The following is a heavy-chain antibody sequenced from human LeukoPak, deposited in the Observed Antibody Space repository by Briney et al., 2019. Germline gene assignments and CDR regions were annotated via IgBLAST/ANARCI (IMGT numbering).Heavy chain of an antibody. V-gene: IGHV4-4*07. CDR1: GGSISSYY. Sequence: SDTLSLTCTVSGGSISSYYWSWVRQPAEKGLEWIGRIYTSGSTNYNPSLKSRVTMSVDTSKNQFSLKLSSVTAADTAVYYCARSYSSLLADYYMDVWGKGTTVTVSS. J-gene: IGHJ6*03. CDR2: IYTSGST. CDR3: ARSYSSLLADYYMDV. D-gene: IGHD6-6*01.